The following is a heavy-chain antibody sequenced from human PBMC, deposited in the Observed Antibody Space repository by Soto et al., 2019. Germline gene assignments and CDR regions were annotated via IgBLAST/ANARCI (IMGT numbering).Heavy chain of an antibody. J-gene: IGHJ3*02. CDR3: AKHIVVVTANDAFDI. V-gene: IGHV3-23*01. CDR2: ISGSGGST. Sequence: GGSLRLSCAASGFTFSNAWMSWVRQAPGKGLEWVSAISGSGGSTYYADSVKGRFTISRDNSKNTLYLQMNSLRAEDTAVYYCAKHIVVVTANDAFDIWGQGTMVTVSS. D-gene: IGHD2-21*02. CDR1: GFTFSNAW.